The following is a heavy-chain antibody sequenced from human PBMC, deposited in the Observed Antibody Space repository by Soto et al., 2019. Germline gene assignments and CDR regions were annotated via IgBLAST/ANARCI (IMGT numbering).Heavy chain of an antibody. CDR2: ISYDGSNK. V-gene: IGHV3-30-3*01. J-gene: IGHJ4*01. Sequence: QVQLVESGGGVVQPGRSLRLSCAASGFTFSSYAMHWVRQAPGKGLEWVAVISYDGSNKYYADSVKGRFTISRDNSKNTLYLQMNSLRAEDTAVYYCAREGQYGDYGYWGHGTLVTVSS. CDR1: GFTFSSYA. D-gene: IGHD4-17*01. CDR3: AREGQYGDYGY.